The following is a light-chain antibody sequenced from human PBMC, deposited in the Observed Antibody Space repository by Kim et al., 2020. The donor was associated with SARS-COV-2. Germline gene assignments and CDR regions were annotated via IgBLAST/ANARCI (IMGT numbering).Light chain of an antibody. CDR2: QDS. CDR1: KLGDKY. J-gene: IGLJ2*01. Sequence: LSRGQTASITCSGDKLGDKYASWYQQKPGQSPVLVIYQDSKRPSGIPERFSGSNSGNTATLTISGTQAMDEADYYCQAWDSSTVVFGGGTQLTVL. CDR3: QAWDSSTVV. V-gene: IGLV3-1*01.